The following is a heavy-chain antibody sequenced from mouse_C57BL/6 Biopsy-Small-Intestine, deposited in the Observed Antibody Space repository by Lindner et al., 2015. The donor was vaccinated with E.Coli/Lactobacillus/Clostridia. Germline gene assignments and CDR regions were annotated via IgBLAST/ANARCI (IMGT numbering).Heavy chain of an antibody. CDR2: INPNNGGT. V-gene: IGHV1-26*01. J-gene: IGHJ3*01. CDR3: SRTGTWAY. Sequence: VQLQESGPELVKPGASVKISCKASGYTFTDYYMNWVKQSHGKSLEWIGDINPNNGGTSYNQKFKDKATLTVDKSSSTAYMELRSLTSEDSAVYYCSRTGTWAYWGQGTLVTVS. D-gene: IGHD4-1*01. CDR1: GYTFTDYY.